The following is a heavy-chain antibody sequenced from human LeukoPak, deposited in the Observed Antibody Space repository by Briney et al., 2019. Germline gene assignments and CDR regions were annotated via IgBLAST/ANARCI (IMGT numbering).Heavy chain of an antibody. CDR1: GFTFSNYW. CDR3: ARDGGGDIVVAFAFDI. V-gene: IGHV3-7*05. D-gene: IGHD2-15*01. J-gene: IGHJ3*02. Sequence: GGSLRLSCAASGFTFSNYWMSWVRQAPGKGLEWVAHINQDGSEKYYVDSVKGRFTIFRDNAKNSLYLQMNSLRAEDTAVYYCARDGGGDIVVAFAFDIWGQGTMVTVSS. CDR2: INQDGSEK.